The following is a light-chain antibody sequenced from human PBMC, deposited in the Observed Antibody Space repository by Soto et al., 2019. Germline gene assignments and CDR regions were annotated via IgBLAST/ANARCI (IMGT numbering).Light chain of an antibody. Sequence: EFVLTQSPGTLSLSPGERATLSCRASQTVRNNYLAWYQQKPGQSPRLLIYGVYSRATGTPDRFSGSGSGTDFTLTISRLEPEDSAVYYCQFYGSSLITFGQGTRLEIK. CDR3: QFYGSSLIT. CDR1: QTVRNNY. J-gene: IGKJ5*01. V-gene: IGKV3-20*01. CDR2: GVY.